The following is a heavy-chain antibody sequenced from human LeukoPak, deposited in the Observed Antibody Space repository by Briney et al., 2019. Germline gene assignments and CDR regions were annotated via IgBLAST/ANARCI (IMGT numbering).Heavy chain of an antibody. CDR3: ARVGYGRSSDY. Sequence: SETLSLTCTVSGGSISSGSYYWSWTRQPAGKGLEWIGRTYPSGSTNYNPSLKSRVTISVDTSKNQLSLKLSSVTAADTAVYYCARVGYGRSSDYWGQGALVTVSS. J-gene: IGHJ4*02. CDR1: GGSISSGSYY. CDR2: TYPSGST. V-gene: IGHV4-61*02. D-gene: IGHD2-15*01.